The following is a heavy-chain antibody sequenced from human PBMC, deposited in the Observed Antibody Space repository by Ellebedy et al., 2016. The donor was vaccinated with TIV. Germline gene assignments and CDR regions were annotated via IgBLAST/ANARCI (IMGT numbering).Heavy chain of an antibody. V-gene: IGHV1-18*01. J-gene: IGHJ4*02. CDR3: VTRLHNGVTY. CDR1: GYPLGNFG. CDR2: ISPLNDHT. D-gene: IGHD2-21*02. Sequence: AASVKVSCKASGYPLGNFGFSWVRRAPGQGLEWMGLISPLNDHTNYAQRFQGRVTMTTDTSTSTAYMELRSLRYEDTAVYYCVTRLHNGVTYWGQGTRVTVSS.